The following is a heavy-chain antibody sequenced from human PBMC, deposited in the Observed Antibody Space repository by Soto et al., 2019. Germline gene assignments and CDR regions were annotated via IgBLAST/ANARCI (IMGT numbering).Heavy chain of an antibody. V-gene: IGHV3-66*01. J-gene: IGHJ4*02. D-gene: IGHD1-26*01. CDR3: ANLVGATYFDH. CDR2: IYSGGST. CDR1: GFIVSSNY. Sequence: GGFLRLSCAASGFIVSSNYMNWVRQAPGKGLEWVSVIYSGGSTYYADSVKGRFTISRDNSKNTLYLQMNSLRAEDTAVYYCANLVGATYFDHWGQGTLVTVS.